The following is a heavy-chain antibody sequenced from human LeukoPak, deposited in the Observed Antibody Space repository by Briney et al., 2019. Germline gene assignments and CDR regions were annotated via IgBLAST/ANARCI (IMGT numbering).Heavy chain of an antibody. CDR2: IKQDGSEK. CDR1: GFTFSSYW. V-gene: IGHV3-7*03. J-gene: IGHJ4*02. CDR3: AKDRDSSGWPPHY. Sequence: GGSLRLSCAASGFTFSSYWMSWVRQAPGKGLEWVANIKQDGSEKYYVDSVKGRFTISRDNAKNSLYLQMNSLRAEDTAVYYCAKDRDSSGWPPHYWGQGTLVTVSS. D-gene: IGHD6-19*01.